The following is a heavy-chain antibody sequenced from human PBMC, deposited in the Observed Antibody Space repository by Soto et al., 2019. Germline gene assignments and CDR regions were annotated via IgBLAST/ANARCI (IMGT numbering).Heavy chain of an antibody. J-gene: IGHJ5*02. CDR2: INPNSGGT. CDR1: GYTFTGYY. Sequence: SVKVSCKASGYTFTGYYMHWVRQAPGQGLEWMGWINPNSGGTNYAQKFQGRVTMTRDTSISTAYMELSRLRSDDTAVYYCARDRKRYCSSTSCYTGNWFDPWGQGTLVTVSS. D-gene: IGHD2-2*02. V-gene: IGHV1-2*02. CDR3: ARDRKRYCSSTSCYTGNWFDP.